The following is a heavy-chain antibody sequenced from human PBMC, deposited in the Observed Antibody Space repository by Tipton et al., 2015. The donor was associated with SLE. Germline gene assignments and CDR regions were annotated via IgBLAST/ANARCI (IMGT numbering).Heavy chain of an antibody. J-gene: IGHJ4*02. CDR3: ARDLVYSSGWYGVGKLDY. D-gene: IGHD6-13*01. CDR2: ISSTSSSM. V-gene: IGHV3-48*02. CDR1: GFTFSSYS. Sequence: SLRLSCAASGFTFSSYSMNWVRQAPGKGLEWVSYISSTSSSMYYADSVKGRFTISRDNAKNSLYLQMNSLTDDDTAVYYCARDLVYSSGWYGVGKLDYWGQGALVTVSS.